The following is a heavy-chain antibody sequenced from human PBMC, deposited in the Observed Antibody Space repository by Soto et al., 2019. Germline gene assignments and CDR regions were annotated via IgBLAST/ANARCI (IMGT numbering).Heavy chain of an antibody. CDR1: GGSISSSSYY. D-gene: IGHD1-26*01. CDR3: ARRSGSYEATDDY. J-gene: IGHJ4*02. V-gene: IGHV4-39*01. Sequence: QLQLQESGPGLVKPSETLSLTCTVPGGSISSSSYYWGWIRQPPGKGREGIGSIYYSGSTYYNPSLKIRVTRSVDTSKNQFSLKLSSVTAADTAVYYCARRSGSYEATDDYWGQGTLVTVSS. CDR2: IYYSGST.